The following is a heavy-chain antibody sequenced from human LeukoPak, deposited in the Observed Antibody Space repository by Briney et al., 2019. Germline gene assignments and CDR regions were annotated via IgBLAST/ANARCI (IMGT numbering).Heavy chain of an antibody. Sequence: ASVKVSCKASGYTFTVYYMHWVRQAPGQGLEWMGWINPNSGGTNYAQKFQGRVTMTRDTSISTAYMELSRLRSDDTAVYYCARGPAAGSHFDYWGQGTLVTVSS. V-gene: IGHV1-2*02. CDR1: GYTFTVYY. CDR3: ARGPAAGSHFDY. J-gene: IGHJ4*02. D-gene: IGHD6-13*01. CDR2: INPNSGGT.